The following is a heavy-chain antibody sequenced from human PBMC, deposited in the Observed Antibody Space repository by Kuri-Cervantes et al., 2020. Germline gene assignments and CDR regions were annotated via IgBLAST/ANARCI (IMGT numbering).Heavy chain of an antibody. CDR1: GDSVSSNGAT. Sequence: LRLSCAISGDSVSSNGATWNWLRQSPSRGLEWVGRTYYRSNWQNDYAVSVKGRITIKPDTSKNQFSLQLSSVSLEDTAIYYCARDQYYFDYWGQGTLVTVS. CDR2: TYYRSNWQN. V-gene: IGHV6-1*01. CDR3: ARDQYYFDY. J-gene: IGHJ4*02.